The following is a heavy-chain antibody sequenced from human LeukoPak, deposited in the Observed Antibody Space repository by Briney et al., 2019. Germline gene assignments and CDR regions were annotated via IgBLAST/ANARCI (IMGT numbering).Heavy chain of an antibody. V-gene: IGHV3-30*04. CDR3: ARDRSLGIAVAGDQYFDY. D-gene: IGHD6-19*01. Sequence: GGSLRLSCAASAFIFSVHSMHWVRQAPGKGLEWVAVISYDGRKTEYADSVWGRFTISRDNPKNTLYLQMNNLRPEDTAVYYCARDRSLGIAVAGDQYFDYWGQGTLVTVSS. CDR1: AFIFSVHS. J-gene: IGHJ4*02. CDR2: ISYDGRKT.